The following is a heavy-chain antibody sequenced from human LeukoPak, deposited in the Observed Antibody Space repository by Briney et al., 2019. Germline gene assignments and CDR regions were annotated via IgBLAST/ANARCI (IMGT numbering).Heavy chain of an antibody. CDR1: GFTFSSYG. CDR2: IRQDGSEM. J-gene: IGHJ6*02. CDR3: ARDKGMDV. V-gene: IGHV3-7*01. Sequence: GGSLRLSCAAPGFTFSSYGMHWVRQAPGKGLEWVAKIRQDGSEMYYADSVRGRFTISRDNAKNSLYLQMNSLRAEDTAVYYCARDKGMDVWGQGTTVTVSS.